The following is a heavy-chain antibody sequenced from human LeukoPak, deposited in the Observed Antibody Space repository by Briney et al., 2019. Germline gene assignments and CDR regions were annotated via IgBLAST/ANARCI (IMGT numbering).Heavy chain of an antibody. Sequence: ASVKVSCKASGYTFTGYYMHWVRQAPGRGLEWMGWINPNTGDTNYAQKFQGRVTMTRDTSISTAYMELSSLRSDDTAMYYCARDVLLAVPALDYWGQGTLVTVSS. CDR1: GYTFTGYY. CDR2: INPNTGDT. V-gene: IGHV1-2*02. J-gene: IGHJ4*02. CDR3: ARDVLLAVPALDY. D-gene: IGHD6-19*01.